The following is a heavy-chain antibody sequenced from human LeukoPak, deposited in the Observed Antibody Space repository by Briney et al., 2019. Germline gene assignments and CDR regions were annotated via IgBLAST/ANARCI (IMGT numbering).Heavy chain of an antibody. V-gene: IGHV3-48*01. Sequence: PGGSLRLSCAASGFTFGSYSMNWVRQAPGKGLEWVSYISSSSSTIYYADSVKGRFTISRDNAKNSLYLQMNSLRAEDTAVYYCARVRRYCSGGSCYVLDYWGQGTLVTVSS. CDR3: ARVRRYCSGGSCYVLDY. J-gene: IGHJ4*02. D-gene: IGHD2-15*01. CDR2: ISSSSSTI. CDR1: GFTFGSYS.